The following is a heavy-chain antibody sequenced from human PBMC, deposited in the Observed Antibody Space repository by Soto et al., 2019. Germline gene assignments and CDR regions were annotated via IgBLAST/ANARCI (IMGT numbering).Heavy chain of an antibody. CDR3: ARDPSNDYGGDTFDY. J-gene: IGHJ4*02. V-gene: IGHV1-69*04. CDR1: GGTFSSYA. CDR2: IIPSYDRT. D-gene: IGHD4-17*01. Sequence: GASVKVSCKASGGTFSSYAIHWVRQAPGQGLEWLGKIIPSYDRTNYAQKFQGRVTVTAGTYTTTAYMELSSLRSDDTAVYYCARDPSNDYGGDTFDYWGQGTLVTVSS.